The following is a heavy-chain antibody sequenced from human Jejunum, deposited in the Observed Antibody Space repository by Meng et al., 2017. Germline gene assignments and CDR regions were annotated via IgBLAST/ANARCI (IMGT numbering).Heavy chain of an antibody. V-gene: IGHV4-30-2*01. CDR3: ARMDSAFHYFDY. Sequence: QLQLQESGSGLVKPSQTLSLTCAVSGGSVSSDGYTWSWIRQPPGKGLEWIGYIYHTGSTYYNPSLKSRVTISVDRSKNQFFLNLSSVTAADTAVYYCARMDSAFHYFDYWGQGTLVTVSS. D-gene: IGHD1-26*01. J-gene: IGHJ4*02. CDR2: IYHTGST. CDR1: GGSVSSDGYT.